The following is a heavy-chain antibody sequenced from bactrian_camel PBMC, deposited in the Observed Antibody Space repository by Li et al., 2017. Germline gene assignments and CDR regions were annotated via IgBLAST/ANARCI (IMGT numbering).Heavy chain of an antibody. J-gene: IGHJ6*01. CDR3: ATRSGMTAILALGDESDFGY. Sequence: HVQLVESGGGLVQPGESLRLSCAASGFTFSNYAMSWVRQGPGKGLEWVAGIYPDGSSTYYTDSVKGQFTISRDNAKNTLYLQMNGLKPEDTAVYYCATRSGMTAILALGDESDFGYWGQGTQVTVS. D-gene: IGHD1*01. CDR2: IYPDGSST. CDR1: GFTFSNYA. V-gene: IGHV3S7*01.